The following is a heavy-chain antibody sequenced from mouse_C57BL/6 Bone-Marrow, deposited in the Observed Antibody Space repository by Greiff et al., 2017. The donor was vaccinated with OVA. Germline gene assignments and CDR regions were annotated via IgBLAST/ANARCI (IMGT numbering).Heavy chain of an antibody. D-gene: IGHD2-3*01. CDR3: QRPYDGYSYYFDY. CDR2: IYPGDGDT. J-gene: IGHJ2*01. V-gene: IGHV1-82*01. Sequence: QVQLQQSGPELVKPGASVKISCKASGYAFSSSWMNWVKQRPGKGLEWIGRIYPGDGDTNYNGKFKGKATLTADKSSSTAYMQLSSLTSEDSAVYFCQRPYDGYSYYFDYWGQGTTLTVAS. CDR1: GYAFSSSW.